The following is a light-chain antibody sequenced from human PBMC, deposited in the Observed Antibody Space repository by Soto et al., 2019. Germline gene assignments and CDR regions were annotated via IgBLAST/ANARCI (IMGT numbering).Light chain of an antibody. J-gene: IGKJ1*01. CDR2: KAS. CDR3: QQYNSYSWT. V-gene: IGKV1-5*03. CDR1: QSISSW. Sequence: DIQMTQSPSTLSASVGDRVTITCRASQSISSWLAWYQQKPGKAPKLLIYKASSLESGVPSRFSGSGSGTEFPLTISSLQPDDFATYYCQQYNSYSWTFRQGTKVEIK.